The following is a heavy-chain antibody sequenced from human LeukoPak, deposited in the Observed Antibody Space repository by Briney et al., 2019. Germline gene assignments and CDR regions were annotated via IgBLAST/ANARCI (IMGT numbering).Heavy chain of an antibody. V-gene: IGHV5-51*01. CDR2: IYPGDSDT. Sequence: GESLKISCKGSGYSFINFWIVWVRQMPGKGLDYMGIIYPGDSDTRYSPSFQGQVTISADKSINTAYLQWSSLKASDTAMYYCARRTNYDIRLNWFDPWGQGTLVTVSS. D-gene: IGHD3-9*01. CDR3: ARRTNYDIRLNWFDP. CDR1: GYSFINFW. J-gene: IGHJ5*02.